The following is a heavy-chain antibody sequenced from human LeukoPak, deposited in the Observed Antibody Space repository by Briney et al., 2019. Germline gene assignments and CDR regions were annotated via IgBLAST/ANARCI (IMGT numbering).Heavy chain of an antibody. CDR3: AKDLSYSTDWPYFDY. CDR1: GFTLSSFG. Sequence: GRSLRLSCAASGFTLSSFGMHWVRQAPGKGLEWVAIISYDGSNKYYADSVKGRFTISRDNSKNTLYLQLNSLRIEDTAVYYCAKDLSYSTDWPYFDYWGQGTLVTVSS. J-gene: IGHJ4*02. D-gene: IGHD6-19*01. CDR2: ISYDGSNK. V-gene: IGHV3-30*18.